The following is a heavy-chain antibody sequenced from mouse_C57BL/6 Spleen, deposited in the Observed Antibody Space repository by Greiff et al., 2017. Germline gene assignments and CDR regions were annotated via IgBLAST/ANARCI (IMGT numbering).Heavy chain of an antibody. CDR3: ARNVRYFDY. V-gene: IGHV7-3*01. CDR1: GFTFTDYY. Sequence: EVMLVESGGGLVQPGGSLSLSCAASGFTFTDYYMSWVRQPPGKALEWLGFIRNKANGYTTEYSASVKGRFTISRDNSQSILYLQMTALRAEDSATYYCARNVRYFDYWGQGTTLTVSS. CDR2: IRNKANGYTT. J-gene: IGHJ2*01.